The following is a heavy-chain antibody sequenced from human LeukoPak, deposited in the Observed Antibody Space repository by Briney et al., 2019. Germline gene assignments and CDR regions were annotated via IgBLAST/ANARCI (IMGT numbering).Heavy chain of an antibody. CDR3: ARGPEGSGWYVPTETLDY. Sequence: GASVKVSCKASGGTFSSYAISWVRQAPGQGLEWMGGIIPIFGTANYAQKFQGRVTITADESTSTAYMELSSLRSEDMAVYYCARGPEGSGWYVPTETLDYWGQGTLVTVSS. J-gene: IGHJ4*02. V-gene: IGHV1-69*13. CDR1: GGTFSSYA. D-gene: IGHD6-19*01. CDR2: IIPIFGTA.